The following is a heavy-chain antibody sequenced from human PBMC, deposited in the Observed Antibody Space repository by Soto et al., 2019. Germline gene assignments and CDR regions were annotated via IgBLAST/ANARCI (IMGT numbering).Heavy chain of an antibody. J-gene: IGHJ5*02. CDR3: ARSSSYSSSWYRFDP. D-gene: IGHD6-13*01. V-gene: IGHV4-30-2*01. CDR2: IYHSGST. CDR1: GGSISSGGYS. Sequence: SETLSLTCAVSGGSISSGGYSWSWIRQPPGKGLEWIGYIYHSGSTYYNPSLKSRVTISVDRSKNQFSLKLSSVTAADTAVYYCARSSSYSSSWYRFDPWGQGTLVTVSS.